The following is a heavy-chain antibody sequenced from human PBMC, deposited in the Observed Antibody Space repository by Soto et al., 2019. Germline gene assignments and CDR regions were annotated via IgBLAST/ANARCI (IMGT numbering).Heavy chain of an antibody. CDR3: ARDWDYYGSGSTFQL. D-gene: IGHD3-10*01. J-gene: IGHJ1*01. V-gene: IGHV1-18*01. Sequence: QVQLAQSGAEVKKPGASVKVSCKASGYTFSSYGISWVRQAPGQGLEWMGWISAYNGNTNYEQKLQGRVTMTTDTSTRTAYMELRSLRSDDTAVYYCARDWDYYGSGSTFQLWGQGTLVTVSS. CDR2: ISAYNGNT. CDR1: GYTFSSYG.